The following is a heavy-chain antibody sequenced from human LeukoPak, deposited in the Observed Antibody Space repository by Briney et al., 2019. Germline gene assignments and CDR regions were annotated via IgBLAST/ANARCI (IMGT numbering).Heavy chain of an antibody. CDR3: ARARYSGNYYGAFDI. CDR2: ISGSSSSI. J-gene: IGHJ3*02. CDR1: GFTFSSYA. Sequence: GGSLRLSCAASGFTFSSYAMSWVRQAPGKGLEWVSYISGSSSSIYYAGAVRGRFTISRDNAKNSLFLQMSSLRDEDTALYYCARARYSGNYYGAFDIWGQGTLVTVSS. D-gene: IGHD1-26*01. V-gene: IGHV3-48*02.